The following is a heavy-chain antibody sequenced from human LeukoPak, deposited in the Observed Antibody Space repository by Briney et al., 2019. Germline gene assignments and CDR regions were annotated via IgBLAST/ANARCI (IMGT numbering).Heavy chain of an antibody. CDR2: IKQDGSEK. V-gene: IGHV3-7*01. CDR3: ARDFDYYDSSGYYDY. D-gene: IGHD3-22*01. J-gene: IGHJ4*02. CDR1: GFTFSSDW. Sequence: PGGSLRLSCAASGFTFSSDWMSWVRQAPGKGLEWVANIKQDGSEKYYVDSVKGRFTISRDNAKNSLYLQMNSLRAEDTAVYYCARDFDYYDSSGYYDYWGQGTLVTVSS.